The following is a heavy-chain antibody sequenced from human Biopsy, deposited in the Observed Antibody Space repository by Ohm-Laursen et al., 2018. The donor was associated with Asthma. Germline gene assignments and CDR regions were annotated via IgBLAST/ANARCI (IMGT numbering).Heavy chain of an antibody. CDR1: GFTFGNFA. CDR3: VKDTYEDDYGYYTFDV. CDR2: IKTNGCGA. Sequence: SLRLSCAASGFTFGNFAMSWARQAPGKGLEWVSTIKTNGCGADYPNPAKGRFTISRDDSKNTLYLKMSSLRAEDTAVYYCVKDTYEDDYGYYTFDVWGQGTMVTVSS. J-gene: IGHJ3*01. V-gene: IGHV3-23*01. D-gene: IGHD3-22*01.